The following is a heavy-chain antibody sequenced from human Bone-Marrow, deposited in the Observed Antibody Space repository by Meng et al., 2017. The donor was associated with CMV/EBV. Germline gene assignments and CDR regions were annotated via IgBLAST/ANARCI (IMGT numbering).Heavy chain of an antibody. CDR2: IKSKADGGTT. J-gene: IGHJ4*02. CDR1: GFTFSSYA. V-gene: IGHV3-15*01. Sequence: GESLKISCAASGFTFSSYAMSWVRQAPGKGLEWVGHIKSKADGGTTDYAAPVKGRFTISRDDSKNTVYLQMKSLKTEDTAVYYCSTASAYWGQGTLVTVSS. D-gene: IGHD1-26*01. CDR3: STASAY.